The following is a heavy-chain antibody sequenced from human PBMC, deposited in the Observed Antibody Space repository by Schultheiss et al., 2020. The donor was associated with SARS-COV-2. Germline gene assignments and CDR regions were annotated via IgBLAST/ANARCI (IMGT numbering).Heavy chain of an antibody. D-gene: IGHD1-26*01. CDR3: ARKEIVGATLGKFDP. CDR2: IYRGGST. V-gene: IGHV3-66*01. Sequence: GGSLRLSCAASGFTFSSNYMNWVRQAPGKGLEWVSVIYRGGSTYYADSVKGRFTISRDNTKNMLYLQSNSLRGEDAGVYYWARKEIVGATLGKFDPWGQGTLVTVSS. CDR1: GFTFSSNY. J-gene: IGHJ5*02.